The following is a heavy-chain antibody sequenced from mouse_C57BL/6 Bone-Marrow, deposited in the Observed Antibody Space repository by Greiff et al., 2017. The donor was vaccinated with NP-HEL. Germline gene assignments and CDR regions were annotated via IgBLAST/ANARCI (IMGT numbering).Heavy chain of an antibody. CDR1: GFTFSDYG. D-gene: IGHD3-1*01. J-gene: IGHJ4*01. Sequence: EVQGVESGGGLVQPGGSLKLSCAASGFTFSDYGMAWVRQAPRKGPEWVAFISNLAYSIYYADTVTGRFTISRENAKNTLYLEMSSLRSEDTAMYYCARHRGPYYYAMDYWGQGTSVTVSS. V-gene: IGHV5-15*01. CDR2: ISNLAYSI. CDR3: ARHRGPYYYAMDY.